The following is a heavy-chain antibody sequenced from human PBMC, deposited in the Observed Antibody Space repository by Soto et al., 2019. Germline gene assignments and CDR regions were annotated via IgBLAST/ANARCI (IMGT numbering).Heavy chain of an antibody. CDR1: GFTFSDYY. Sequence: QVQLVESGGGLVKPGGSLRPSCAASGFTFSDYYMSWIRQAPGKGLEWVSYISSSGSTIYYADSVKGRFTISRDKAKNSLYLKMNSLKAEDTAVYYCARDFRDIVVVPAAREYYYYYYMDVWGKGTTVTVSS. V-gene: IGHV3-11*01. D-gene: IGHD2-2*01. J-gene: IGHJ6*03. CDR2: ISSSGSTI. CDR3: ARDFRDIVVVPAAREYYYYYYMDV.